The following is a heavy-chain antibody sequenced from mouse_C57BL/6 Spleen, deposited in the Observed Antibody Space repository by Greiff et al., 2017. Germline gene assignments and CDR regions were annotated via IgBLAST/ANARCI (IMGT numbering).Heavy chain of an antibody. D-gene: IGHD3-3*01. V-gene: IGHV1-80*01. Sequence: VKLQESGAELVKPGASVKISCKASGYAFSSYWMNWVKQRPGKGLEWIGQIYPGDGDTNYNGKFKGKATLTADKSSSTAYMQLSSLTSEDSAVYFCARGWDRYYYAMDYWGQGTSVTVSS. CDR3: ARGWDRYYYAMDY. J-gene: IGHJ4*01. CDR1: GYAFSSYW. CDR2: IYPGDGDT.